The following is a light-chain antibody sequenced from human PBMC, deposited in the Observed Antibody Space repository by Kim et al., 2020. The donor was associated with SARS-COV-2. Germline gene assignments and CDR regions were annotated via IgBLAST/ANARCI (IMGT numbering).Light chain of an antibody. Sequence: VLTPSPGTLSLSPGERATLSSRASQSVGSDYLAWYQQKPGEAPRLLIYGASTRATGIPYRFSGSGSGTDFTLTISSLEPEDFAVYYCQQYGSSPYTFGQGTKLEVK. CDR2: GAS. J-gene: IGKJ2*01. V-gene: IGKV3-20*01. CDR1: QSVGSDY. CDR3: QQYGSSPYT.